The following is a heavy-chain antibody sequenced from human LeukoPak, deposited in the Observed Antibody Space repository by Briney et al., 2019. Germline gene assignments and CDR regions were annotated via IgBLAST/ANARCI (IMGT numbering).Heavy chain of an antibody. Sequence: TETLSLTCTVSGDSISSSYWSWIRQPPGKGLEWIGYILHSGSTNNNPSLQSRVTISLDTSKNKFSLNLTSVTAADTAVYFCARGPLHHPSSWPFWYFDLWGRGTLVTVSS. V-gene: IGHV4-59*01. CDR3: ARGPLHHPSSWPFWYFDL. J-gene: IGHJ2*01. D-gene: IGHD6-13*01. CDR1: GDSISSSY. CDR2: ILHSGST.